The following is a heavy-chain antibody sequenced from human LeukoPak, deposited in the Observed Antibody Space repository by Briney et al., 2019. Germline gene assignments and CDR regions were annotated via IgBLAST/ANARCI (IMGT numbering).Heavy chain of an antibody. V-gene: IGHV4-34*01. J-gene: IGHJ4*02. Sequence: PSETLSFTCAVYGGSFSGYYWSWIRQPPGKGLEWIGEINHSGSTNYNPSLKSRVTISVDTSKNQFSLKLSSVTAADTAVYYCARARRQGIAARPGKYYFDYWGQGTLVTVSS. D-gene: IGHD6-6*01. CDR1: GGSFSGYY. CDR2: INHSGST. CDR3: ARARRQGIAARPGKYYFDY.